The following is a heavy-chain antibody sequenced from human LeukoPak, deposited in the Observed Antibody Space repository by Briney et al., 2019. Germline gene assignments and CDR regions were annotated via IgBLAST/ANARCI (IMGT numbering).Heavy chain of an antibody. CDR3: SRDYYDSSGYYL. Sequence: ASVKVSCKASGGTFSSYAISWVRQAPGQGLEWMGRIIPIFGTANYAQKFQGRVTITTDESTSTAYMELSSLRSEDTAVYYCSRDYYDSSGYYLWGQGTLLTVSS. V-gene: IGHV1-69*05. CDR2: IIPIFGTA. D-gene: IGHD3-22*01. J-gene: IGHJ4*02. CDR1: GGTFSSYA.